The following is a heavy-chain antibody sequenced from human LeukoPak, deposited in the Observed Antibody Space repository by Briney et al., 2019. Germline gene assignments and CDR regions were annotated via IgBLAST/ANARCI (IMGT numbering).Heavy chain of an antibody. CDR2: IYWDDDK. CDR1: GFSLNTHGVG. CDR3: AHSLRRRSCSGGSCYYFDD. D-gene: IGHD2-15*01. V-gene: IGHV2-5*02. Sequence: SGPTLVKPTQTLTLTCTFSGFSLNTHGVGVGWIRQPPGKALEWLALIYWDDDKRYSPSLKSKITVTKDTSKNQVVLTMTNMDLVDTAKYHCAHSLRRRSCSGGSCYYFDDWGQGTLVTVSS. J-gene: IGHJ4*02.